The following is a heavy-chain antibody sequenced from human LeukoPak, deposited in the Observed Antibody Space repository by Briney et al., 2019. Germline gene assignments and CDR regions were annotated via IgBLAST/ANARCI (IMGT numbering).Heavy chain of an antibody. J-gene: IGHJ3*02. CDR1: GFTFDDYG. CDR2: ISWNSGSI. Sequence: GRSLRLSCAASGFTFDDYGMHWVRQAPGKGLEGGSGISWNSGSIGYADSVKGRFTISRDNAKNSLYLQMNSLRAEDTALYYCAKDIRGDIVVMVAGTGAFDIWGQGTMVTVSS. D-gene: IGHD2-15*01. CDR3: AKDIRGDIVVMVAGTGAFDI. V-gene: IGHV3-9*01.